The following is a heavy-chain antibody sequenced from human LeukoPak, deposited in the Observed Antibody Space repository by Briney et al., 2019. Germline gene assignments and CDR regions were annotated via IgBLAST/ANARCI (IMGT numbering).Heavy chain of an antibody. CDR1: GYSISSGYY. Sequence: SETLSLTCTVSGYSISSGYYWGWIRQPPGKGPEWIGYIYHSGSTYYNPSLKSRVTMSVDTSKNQFSLKLSSVTAADTAVYYCARFMPTVPSKRSGFDYWGQGTLVTVSS. CDR3: ARFMPTVPSKRSGFDY. J-gene: IGHJ4*02. CDR2: IYHSGST. V-gene: IGHV4-38-2*02. D-gene: IGHD3-10*01.